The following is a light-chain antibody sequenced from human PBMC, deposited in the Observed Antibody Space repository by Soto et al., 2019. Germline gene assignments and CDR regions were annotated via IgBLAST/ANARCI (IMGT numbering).Light chain of an antibody. CDR3: QQFQT. V-gene: IGKV1-5*03. Sequence: DIQMTQSPSTLSASVGDRITITCRASQSISTYLNRYQQKPGTVPKLLIYKASSLESGVPSRFSGSGSGTEFTLTISSLQPDDFATYYCQQFQTFGQGTKVDIK. CDR1: QSISTY. CDR2: KAS. J-gene: IGKJ1*01.